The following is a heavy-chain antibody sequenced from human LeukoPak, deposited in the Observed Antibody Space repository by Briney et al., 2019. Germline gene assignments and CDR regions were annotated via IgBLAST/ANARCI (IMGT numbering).Heavy chain of an antibody. V-gene: IGHV3-74*01. D-gene: IGHD6-19*01. CDR1: GFTFSRYW. CDR2: INSDGRRT. Sequence: GESLRLSCAASGFTFSRYWMHWVRQAPGKGLVWVSRINSDGRRTSYEDSVKGRFTISRDNSKNTLYLQMNSLRAEDTAVYYCATGYSSGWYYFDYWGQGTLVTVSS. J-gene: IGHJ4*02. CDR3: ATGYSSGWYYFDY.